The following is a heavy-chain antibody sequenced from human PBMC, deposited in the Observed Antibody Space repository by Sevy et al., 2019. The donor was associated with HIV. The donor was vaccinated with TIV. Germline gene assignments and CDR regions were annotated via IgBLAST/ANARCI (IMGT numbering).Heavy chain of an antibody. CDR2: ISGSSYST. V-gene: IGHV3-23*01. CDR1: GFNFNTFA. J-gene: IGHJ4*02. Sequence: GGSLRLSCAASGFNFNTFATSWVRQAPGKGLEWVSAISGSSYSTYYANSVKGRFTISRDNSKNTLYLRMNSLRAEDTAVYYCVKEGEGYNYDSSGSFGLWGQGTLVTVSS. D-gene: IGHD3-22*01. CDR3: VKEGEGYNYDSSGSFGL.